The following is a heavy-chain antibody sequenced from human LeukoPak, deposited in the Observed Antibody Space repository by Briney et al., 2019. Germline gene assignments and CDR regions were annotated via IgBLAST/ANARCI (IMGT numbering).Heavy chain of an antibody. J-gene: IGHJ5*02. V-gene: IGHV3-48*04. D-gene: IGHD5-18*01. CDR2: ISFSSDMI. Sequence: PGGSLRLSCAASGFTFSRNNMNWVRQAPGKGLEWISYISFSSDMIYYADSVKGRFTISRDNAKNSLYLQMNSLRAEDTAVYYCVKEGEGHSYAPKTGPPTWGQGTLVTVSS. CDR3: VKEGEGHSYAPKTGPPT. CDR1: GFTFSRNN.